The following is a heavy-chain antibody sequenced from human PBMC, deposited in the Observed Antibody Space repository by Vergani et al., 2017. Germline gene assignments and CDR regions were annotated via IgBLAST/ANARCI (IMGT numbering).Heavy chain of an antibody. CDR2: INWNSDSI. V-gene: IGHV3-9*01. Sequence: EVQLVESGGGLVQPGRSLRLSCAASGVTFDDYAMHWVRQAPGKGLEWVSGINWNSDSIAYADSVKGRFTISGDNAKNSLYLQMNSLRAADTALYYYVKYIAASGNYGYFDLWVRGSLVTVSS. CDR1: GVTFDDYA. D-gene: IGHD6-13*01. CDR3: VKYIAASGNYGYFDL. J-gene: IGHJ2*01.